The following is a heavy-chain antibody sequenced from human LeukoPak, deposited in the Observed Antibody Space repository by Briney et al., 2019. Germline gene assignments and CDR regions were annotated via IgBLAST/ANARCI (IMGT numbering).Heavy chain of an antibody. V-gene: IGHV4-39*07. D-gene: IGHD4-17*01. Sequence: NPSETLSLTCTVSGGSISSSSYYWGWIRQPPGKGLEWIGSIYYSGSTYYNPSLKSRVTISVDTSKNQFSLKLSSVTAADTAVYYCARDLNGRGWFDPWGQGTLVTVSS. CDR2: IYYSGST. CDR3: ARDLNGRGWFDP. J-gene: IGHJ5*02. CDR1: GGSISSSSYY.